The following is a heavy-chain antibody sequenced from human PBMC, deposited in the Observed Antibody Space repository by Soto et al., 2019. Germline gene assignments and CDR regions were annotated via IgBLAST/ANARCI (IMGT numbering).Heavy chain of an antibody. D-gene: IGHD4-4*01. Sequence: GASVKVSCKTLGNTFTDYYIHWVRQAPGQGLEWMGWINPNSVGTNYAQKFQGWVTMTRDTSISTVYMEARRLRSDDTAVYYCARAPYSNYGGNYDYGMDVWGQGTTVTVSS. CDR3: ARAPYSNYGGNYDYGMDV. CDR2: INPNSVGT. CDR1: GNTFTDYY. V-gene: IGHV1-2*04. J-gene: IGHJ6*02.